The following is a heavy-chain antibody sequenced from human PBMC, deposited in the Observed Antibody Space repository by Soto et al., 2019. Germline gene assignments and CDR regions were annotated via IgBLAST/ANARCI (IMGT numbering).Heavy chain of an antibody. CDR3: AKENIVATIGFGSFDY. D-gene: IGHD5-12*01. CDR2: ISGSGGST. CDR1: GFTFSGYA. V-gene: IGHV3-23*01. Sequence: PGGSLRLSCAASGFTFSGYAMSWVRQAPGKGLEWVSAISGSGGSTYYADSVKGRFTISRDNSKNTLYLQMNSLRAEDTAVYYCAKENIVATIGFGSFDYWGQGTLVTVSS. J-gene: IGHJ4*02.